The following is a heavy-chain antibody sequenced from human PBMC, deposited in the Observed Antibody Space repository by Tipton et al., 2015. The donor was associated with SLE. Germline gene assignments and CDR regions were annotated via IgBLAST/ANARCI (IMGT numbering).Heavy chain of an antibody. D-gene: IGHD2-2*01. J-gene: IGHJ3*02. CDR3: VRVIVPASRGAFDI. CDR1: GSSISYYY. Sequence: TLSLTCTVSGSSISYYYWSWIRQSAGKGLEWIGRVHTSGSTSYNPSLQSRLTMSLDTSNNQLYLRLSSVTAADTALYYCVRVIVPASRGAFDIWGQGTMVTVSS. CDR2: VHTSGST. V-gene: IGHV4-4*07.